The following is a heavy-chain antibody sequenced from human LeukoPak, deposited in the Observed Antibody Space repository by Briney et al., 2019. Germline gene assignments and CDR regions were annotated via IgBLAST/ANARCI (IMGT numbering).Heavy chain of an antibody. CDR3: ATVGGDVTDY. CDR1: GGSFSGYY. D-gene: IGHD2-21*02. Sequence: PSETLSLTCAVYGGSFSGYYWSWIRQPPGKGLEWIGEINHSGSTNYNPSLKSRVTISVDTSKNQFSLKLSSVTAADTAVYYCATVGGDVTDYRGQGTLVTVSS. CDR2: INHSGST. V-gene: IGHV4-34*01. J-gene: IGHJ4*02.